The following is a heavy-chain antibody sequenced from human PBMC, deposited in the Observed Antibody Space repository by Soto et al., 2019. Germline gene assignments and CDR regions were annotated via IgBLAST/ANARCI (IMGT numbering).Heavy chain of an antibody. J-gene: IGHJ4*02. Sequence: LRRPLSLTCAVSGGSISSSNWWSWVRQPPGKGLEWIGEIYHSGSTNYNPSLKSRVTISVDKSKNQFSLKLSSVTAADTAVYYCARGPELWELQARSFDYWGQGTLVTVSS. CDR1: GGSISSSNW. D-gene: IGHD1-26*01. CDR3: ARGPELWELQARSFDY. CDR2: IYHSGST. V-gene: IGHV4-4*02.